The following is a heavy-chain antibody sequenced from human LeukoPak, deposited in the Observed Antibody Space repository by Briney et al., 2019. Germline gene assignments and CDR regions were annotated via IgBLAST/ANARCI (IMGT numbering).Heavy chain of an antibody. D-gene: IGHD6-19*01. CDR1: GFSFSSYS. CDR2: ISSSSTFI. Sequence: KTGGSLRLSCAASGFSFSSYSMNWVRQAPGKGLEWVSSISSSSTFISYADSVKGRFTISRDNAKNSLYLQMNSLTAEDTAVYYCARDRSVAGTVDHWGQGTLVTVSS. J-gene: IGHJ4*02. V-gene: IGHV3-21*01. CDR3: ARDRSVAGTVDH.